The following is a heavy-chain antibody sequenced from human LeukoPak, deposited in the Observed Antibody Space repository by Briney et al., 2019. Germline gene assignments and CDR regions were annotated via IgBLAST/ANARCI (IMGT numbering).Heavy chain of an antibody. V-gene: IGHV3-48*03. CDR2: ISSSGSTI. D-gene: IGHD6-6*01. CDR1: GFTFSSYE. Sequence: GGSLRLSCAASGFTFSSYEMNWVRQAPGKGLEWVSYISSSGSTIYYADSVKGRFTISRDNAKNSLYLQMNSLRAEDTAVYYCARESSGSSSSFDYWGQGTLVTVSS. CDR3: ARESSGSSSSFDY. J-gene: IGHJ4*02.